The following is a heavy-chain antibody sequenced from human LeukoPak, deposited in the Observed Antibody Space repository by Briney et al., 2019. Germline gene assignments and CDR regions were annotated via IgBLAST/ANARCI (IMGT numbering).Heavy chain of an antibody. J-gene: IGHJ5*02. CDR2: INHSGST. CDR1: GGSFSGYY. V-gene: IGHV4-34*01. D-gene: IGHD6-13*01. CDR3: ARVAAAGGWFDP. Sequence: SETLSLTCAVYGGSFSGYYWSWIRQPPGKGLEWIGEINHSGSTNYNPSLKSRVTISVNTSKNQFSLKLSSVTAADTAVYYCARVAAAGGWFDPWGQGTLVTVSS.